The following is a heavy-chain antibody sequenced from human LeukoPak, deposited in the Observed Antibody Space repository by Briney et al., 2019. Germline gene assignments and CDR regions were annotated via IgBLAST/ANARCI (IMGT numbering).Heavy chain of an antibody. CDR2: IYTIGCT. D-gene: IGHD1-26*01. V-gene: IGHV4-4*07. CDR1: GGPISSYY. J-gene: IGHJ4*02. Sequence: SETLPHTCSVSGGPISSYYWSWIRQPAAKGLEWIGRIYTIGCTNYNPSLKRRVSMSVDTSKNEFSLTLGSLSAADTAMYYCARVFSFGGTYAFDYWGQGTLVTVSS. CDR3: ARVFSFGGTYAFDY.